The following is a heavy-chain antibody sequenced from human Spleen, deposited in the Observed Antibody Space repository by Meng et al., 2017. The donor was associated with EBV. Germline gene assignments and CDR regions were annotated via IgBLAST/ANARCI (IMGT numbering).Heavy chain of an antibody. CDR3: ARDRTVTTRGDAFDI. Sequence: VLLLQFGAEVKKPWASVKCSCKSSGYTFTGYGISWVRQAPGQGLEWMGWISAYNGNTNDAQKIQGRVTMTTDTSTSTAYMELRSLRSDDTAVYYCARDRTVTTRGDAFDIWGQGTMVTVSS. CDR1: GYTFTGYG. D-gene: IGHD4-17*01. CDR2: ISAYNGNT. J-gene: IGHJ3*02. V-gene: IGHV1-18*01.